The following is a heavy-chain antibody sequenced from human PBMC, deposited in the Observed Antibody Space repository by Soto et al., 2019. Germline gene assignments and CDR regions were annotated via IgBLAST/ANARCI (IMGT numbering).Heavy chain of an antibody. J-gene: IGHJ6*03. D-gene: IGHD2-15*01. CDR1: GFSFTNYY. CDR2: INPSGGTT. V-gene: IGHV1-46*01. Sequence: QVQLVQSGAEVKKPGASVKVSCKASGFSFTNYYVHWVRQAPGQGLEWMEIINPSGGTTNYAQKFEARVTMTRDTSTSTVYRELSSLTSEDTAVYYCARDVVEYCSGGPCPTPYYYMDVWGKGTTVTVSS. CDR3: ARDVVEYCSGGPCPTPYYYMDV.